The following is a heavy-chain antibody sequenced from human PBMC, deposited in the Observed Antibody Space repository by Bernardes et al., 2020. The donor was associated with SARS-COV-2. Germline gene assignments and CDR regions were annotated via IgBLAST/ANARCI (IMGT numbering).Heavy chain of an antibody. V-gene: IGHV1-18*01. D-gene: IGHD4-17*01. Sequence: ASMKVSCKASGYTFPSYDISWVRQAPGQGLEWMGWISVYNGNVKYAQKLQGRVTMTTDTSTSTAYMELRSLRSDDTAVYYCARGHGDYFDYWGQGTTVTVAS. CDR1: GYTFPSYD. CDR2: ISVYNGNV. J-gene: IGHJ4*03. CDR3: ARGHGDYFDY.